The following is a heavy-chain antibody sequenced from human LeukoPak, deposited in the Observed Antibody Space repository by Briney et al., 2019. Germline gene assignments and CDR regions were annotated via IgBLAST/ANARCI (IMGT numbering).Heavy chain of an antibody. D-gene: IGHD6-6*01. CDR3: AREPAEIAARPSRGYYYYMDV. CDR1: GGTFSSYA. V-gene: IGHV1-69*05. CDR2: IIPIFGTA. J-gene: IGHJ6*03. Sequence: GASVRVSCKASGGTFSSYAISWVRQAPGQGLEWMGGIIPIFGTANYAQKFQGRVTITMDESTSTAYMELSSLRSEDTAVYYCAREPAEIAARPSRGYYYYMDVWGKGTTVTVSS.